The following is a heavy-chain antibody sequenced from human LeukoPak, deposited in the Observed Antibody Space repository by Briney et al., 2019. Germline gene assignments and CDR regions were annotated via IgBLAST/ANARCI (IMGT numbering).Heavy chain of an antibody. CDR2: ISGSKGNT. V-gene: IGHV1-18*01. J-gene: IGHJ6*02. D-gene: IGHD4-11*01. CDR1: GYTFINYD. CDR3: AREVTHHVYYGMDV. Sequence: GASVKVSCKASGYTFINYDIRWVRQAPGQGLEWMGWISGSKGNTNYAQKFQGRVTMTTDTSTSTAYMELRSLRSDDTAVYFCAREVTHHVYYGMDVWGQGTTVTVSS.